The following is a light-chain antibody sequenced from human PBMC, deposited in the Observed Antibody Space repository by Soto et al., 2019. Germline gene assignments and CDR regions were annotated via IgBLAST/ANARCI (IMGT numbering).Light chain of an antibody. CDR2: AAS. V-gene: IGKV1-27*01. CDR3: QKYDSAPWT. CDR1: QDISNY. Sequence: DIQMTQSPSSLSASVRDSVTITCRARQDISNYLAWYQQKPGKVPKLLIYAASTLQSGVPSRFSGSGSGTDFTLTISILQPEDVATYYCQKYDSAPWTFGQGTKVEIK. J-gene: IGKJ1*01.